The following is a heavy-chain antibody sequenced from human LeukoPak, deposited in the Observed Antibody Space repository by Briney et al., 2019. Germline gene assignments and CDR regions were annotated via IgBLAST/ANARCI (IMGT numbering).Heavy chain of an antibody. J-gene: IGHJ5*02. CDR3: ARGHTRITIFGVVMDWFDP. CDR1: GYTFSSYG. Sequence: ASVKVSCKASGYTFSSYGISWVRQAPGQGLEWMGWISGYNGDIKYAQKVQGRVTMTTDTSTSTVYMELRTLTYDDTAVYYCARGHTRITIFGVVMDWFDPWGQGTLVTVSS. CDR2: ISGYNGDI. V-gene: IGHV1-18*04. D-gene: IGHD3-3*01.